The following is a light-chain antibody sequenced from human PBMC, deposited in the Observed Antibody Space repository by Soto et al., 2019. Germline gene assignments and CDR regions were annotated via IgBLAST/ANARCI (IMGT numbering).Light chain of an antibody. CDR3: QQYYSSPLT. V-gene: IGKV4-1*01. J-gene: IGKJ4*01. Sequence: DIVMTQSPDSLAVSLGERATINCKSSQSVLYSSNNKNYLAWYQQKPGQPPNLLIYWASTRESGVPDRFSGSGSGTDFTLTNSSLQAEDVAVYYCQQYYSSPLTFGGGTKVEI. CDR1: QSVLYSSNNKNY. CDR2: WAS.